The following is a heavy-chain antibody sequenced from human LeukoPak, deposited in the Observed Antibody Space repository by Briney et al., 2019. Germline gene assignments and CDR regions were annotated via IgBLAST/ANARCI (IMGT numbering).Heavy chain of an antibody. Sequence: GGSLRLSCAASGFIFSSYEINWVRQAPGKGLEWVSYISSSGSTTYYADSVKGRFTISRDNAKNSLYLQMNRLRAEDTAVYYCATISQRSLDPWGQGTLVTVSS. CDR3: ATISQRSLDP. V-gene: IGHV3-48*03. CDR2: ISSSGSTT. CDR1: GFIFSSYE. J-gene: IGHJ5*02.